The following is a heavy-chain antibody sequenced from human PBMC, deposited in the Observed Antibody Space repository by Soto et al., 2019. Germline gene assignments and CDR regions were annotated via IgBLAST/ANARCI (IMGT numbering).Heavy chain of an antibody. V-gene: IGHV4-31*03. J-gene: IGHJ5*02. CDR2: IFYSGST. D-gene: IGHD2-2*01. Sequence: QVQLQESGPGLVKPSQTLSLTCTVSGDSIASGGYYWSWIRQLPGKGLEWIGYIFYSGSTYYNPSLKSRVTISVDTSKNQFSLKLSSVTAADTAVYYCASALVAATMRWFDPWGQGTLVTVSS. CDR3: ASALVAATMRWFDP. CDR1: GDSIASGGYY.